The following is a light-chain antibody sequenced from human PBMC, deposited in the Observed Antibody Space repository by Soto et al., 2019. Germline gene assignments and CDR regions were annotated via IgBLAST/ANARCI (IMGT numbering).Light chain of an antibody. CDR2: GNT. Sequence: QSVLTQPPSVSGAPGQRVTISCSSNIETDYDVHWYQQLPETAPRLLIHGNTNRPSGVPDRFSGSKSGTSASLAITGLQAEDEADYYCQSSDNSLHGYVFGTGTKVTVL. CDR1: SNIETDYD. CDR3: QSSDNSLHGYV. V-gene: IGLV1-40*01. J-gene: IGLJ1*01.